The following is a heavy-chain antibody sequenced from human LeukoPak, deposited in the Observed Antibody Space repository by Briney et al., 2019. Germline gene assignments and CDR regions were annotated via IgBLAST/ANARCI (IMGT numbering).Heavy chain of an antibody. CDR2: IYTTGST. J-gene: IGHJ4*02. CDR3: ARRQDGHDY. V-gene: IGHV4-61*02. Sequence: SETLSLTCTVSGVSIANTFYYWNWLRQPAGKGLEWIGRIYTTGSTDYNPSLKSRVTISLDTARNQFYLKLSSVTAADTAVYYCARRQDGHDYWGQGTLVTVSS. CDR1: GVSIANTFYY.